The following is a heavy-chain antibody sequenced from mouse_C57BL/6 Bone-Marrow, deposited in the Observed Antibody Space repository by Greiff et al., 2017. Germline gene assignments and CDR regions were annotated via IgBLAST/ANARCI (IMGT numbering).Heavy chain of an antibody. J-gene: IGHJ2*03. Sequence: QVQLQQPGAELVKPGASVKVSCKASGYTFTSYWMHWVKQRPGQGLEWIGRIHPSDSDTNYNQKFKGKATLTVDKSSCTAYMQLSSRTTEDSAVSYCAMASGYFFGYWGRGTSLTVSS. CDR2: IHPSDSDT. V-gene: IGHV1-74*01. CDR3: AMASGYFFGY. D-gene: IGHD2-3*01. CDR1: GYTFTSYW.